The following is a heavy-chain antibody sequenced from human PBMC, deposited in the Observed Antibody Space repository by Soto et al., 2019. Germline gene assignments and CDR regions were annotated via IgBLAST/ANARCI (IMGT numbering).Heavy chain of an antibody. CDR1: GGSISSSSYY. V-gene: IGHV4-39*01. D-gene: IGHD6-19*01. J-gene: IGHJ4*02. Sequence: PSETLSPPCTVSGGSISSSSYYLGWIRQPPGKGLEWIGGIYYSGSTYYNPSPKSRVTISVDTSKNQFSLKLSSVTAADTAVYYCVRNEYGRGWLRDYWGQGTLVPVSS. CDR3: VRNEYGRGWLRDY. CDR2: IYYSGST.